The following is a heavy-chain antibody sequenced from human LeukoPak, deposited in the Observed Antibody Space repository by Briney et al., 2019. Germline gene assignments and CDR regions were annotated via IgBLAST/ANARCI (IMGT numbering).Heavy chain of an antibody. CDR2: INPESGDT. V-gene: IGHV1-2*02. J-gene: IGHJ4*02. CDR1: GYTFTAYY. Sequence: ASVKVSCKAFGYTFTAYYMHWVRQAPGQGLEWMGWINPESGDTNYAQKFQGRVTMTRDTSISTAHMELSSLGSDDTAVYYCARDVGYSGYAPLGYWGQGTLVTVSS. D-gene: IGHD5-12*01. CDR3: ARDVGYSGYAPLGY.